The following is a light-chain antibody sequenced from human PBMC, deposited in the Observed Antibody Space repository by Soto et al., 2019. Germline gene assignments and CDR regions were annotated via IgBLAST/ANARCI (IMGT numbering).Light chain of an antibody. V-gene: IGLV6-57*04. CDR1: SGSIASNY. CDR3: QSYDSSNQGVV. CDR2: EDN. J-gene: IGLJ2*01. Sequence: VTQPHSVSESPGKTVTISCTRSSGSIASNYVQWYQQRPGSAPTTVIYEDNQRPSGVPDRFSGSIDSSSNSASLTISGLKTEDEADYYCQSYDSSNQGVVFGGGTKLTVL.